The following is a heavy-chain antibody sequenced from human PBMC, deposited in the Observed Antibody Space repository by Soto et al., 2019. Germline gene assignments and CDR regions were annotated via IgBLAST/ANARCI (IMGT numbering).Heavy chain of an antibody. D-gene: IGHD3-9*01. J-gene: IGHJ4*02. Sequence: QVQLVQSGAEVKKPGSSVKVSCEAPGGTFDHAAITWVRQAPGQGLEWMGGINPMFNSTHYAQKFQGRVTITADAATSTAFMELRRLRSDDTAVYYCARQIFAAVYWGPGTLLIVSS. V-gene: IGHV1-69*01. CDR1: GGTFDHAA. CDR2: INPMFNST. CDR3: ARQIFAAVY.